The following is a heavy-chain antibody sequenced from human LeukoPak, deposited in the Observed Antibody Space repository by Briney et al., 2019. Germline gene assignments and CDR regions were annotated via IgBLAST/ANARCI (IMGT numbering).Heavy chain of an antibody. CDR1: GFTFYNYV. CDR2: ISYDGSNK. V-gene: IGHV3-30-3*01. CDR3: ARFAGTLPLDY. D-gene: IGHD6-13*01. Sequence: GGSLRLSCAASGFTFYNYVMSWVRQTPGKGLEWVAVISYDGSNKYYADSVKGRFTISRDNSKNTLYLQMNSLRAEDTAVYYCARFAGTLPLDYWGQGTLVTVSS. J-gene: IGHJ4*02.